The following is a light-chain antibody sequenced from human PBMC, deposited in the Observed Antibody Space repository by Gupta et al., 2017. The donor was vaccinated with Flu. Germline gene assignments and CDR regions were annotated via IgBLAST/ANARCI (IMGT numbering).Light chain of an antibody. Sequence: KERVSITSSESESCGTHLHWYQKTPGHSPKLLLESTSRSISGVPSRFSGSGSGTDFTLTINGLEVEDAATYYCHQSSSLPQAFGQGSKVEI. CDR3: HQSSSLPQA. CDR2: STS. J-gene: IGKJ1*01. CDR1: ESCGTH. V-gene: IGKV6-21*02.